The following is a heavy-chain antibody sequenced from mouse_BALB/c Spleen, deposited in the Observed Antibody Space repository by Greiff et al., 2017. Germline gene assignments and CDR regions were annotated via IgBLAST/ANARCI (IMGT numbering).Heavy chain of an antibody. CDR3: ARALYGSSRYFDV. CDR2: ISSGSITI. D-gene: IGHD1-1*01. V-gene: IGHV5-17*02. CDR1: GFTFSSFG. J-gene: IGHJ1*01. Sequence: EVMLVESGGGLVQPGGSRKLSCAASGFTFSSFGMHWVRQAPEKGLEWVAYISSGSITIYYADTVKGRFTISRDNPKNTLFLQMTSLRSEDTAMYYCARALYGSSRYFDVWGAGTTVTVSS.